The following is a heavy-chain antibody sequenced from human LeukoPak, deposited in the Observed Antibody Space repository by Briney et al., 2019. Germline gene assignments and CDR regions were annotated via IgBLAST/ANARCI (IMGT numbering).Heavy chain of an antibody. D-gene: IGHD6-13*01. CDR3: ARDAGTGYFDY. V-gene: IGHV1-69*04. CDR2: IIPILGIA. Sequence: SVKVSCKASGGTFSSYAISWVRQAPGQGLEWMGRIIPILGIANYAQKFQGRVTITADKSTSTAYMELSSLRSEDTAVYYCARDAGTGYFDYWGQGILVTVSS. CDR1: GGTFSSYA. J-gene: IGHJ4*02.